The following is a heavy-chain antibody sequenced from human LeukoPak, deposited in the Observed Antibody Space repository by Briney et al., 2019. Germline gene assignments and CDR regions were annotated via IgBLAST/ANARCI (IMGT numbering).Heavy chain of an antibody. CDR2: ISSSSSYI. CDR3: AKGLYDFWTGDAFDI. CDR1: GFTVSSNY. J-gene: IGHJ3*02. D-gene: IGHD3-3*01. V-gene: IGHV3-21*01. Sequence: GGSLRLSCAASGFTVSSNYMSWVRQAPGKGLEWVSSISSSSSYIYYADSVKGRFTISRDNAKNSLYLQMNSLRAEDTAVYYCAKGLYDFWTGDAFDIWGQGTMVTVSS.